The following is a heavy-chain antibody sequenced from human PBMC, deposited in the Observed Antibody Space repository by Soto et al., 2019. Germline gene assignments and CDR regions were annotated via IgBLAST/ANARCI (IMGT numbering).Heavy chain of an antibody. V-gene: IGHV1-69*13. J-gene: IGHJ4*02. Sequence: GASVKVSCKASGGTFSSYAISWVRQAPGQGLEWMGGIIPIFGTANYAQKFQGRVTITADESTSTAYMELSSLRSEDTAVYYCARGPHKCELPVPYWGQGTLVTVSS. D-gene: IGHD1-26*01. CDR1: GGTFSSYA. CDR3: ARGPHKCELPVPY. CDR2: IIPIFGTA.